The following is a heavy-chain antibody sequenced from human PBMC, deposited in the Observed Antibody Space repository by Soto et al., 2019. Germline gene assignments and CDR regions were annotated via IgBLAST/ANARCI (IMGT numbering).Heavy chain of an antibody. CDR3: ARVGVGDYYDSSGYYRLGY. Sequence: ASVKVSCKASGYTFTSYGISWVRQAPGQGLEWMGWISAYNGNTNYAQKLQGRVTMTTDTSTSTAYMELRSLRSDDTAVYYCARVGVGDYYDSSGYYRLGYWGQGTLVTVSS. CDR1: GYTFTSYG. J-gene: IGHJ4*02. CDR2: ISAYNGNT. D-gene: IGHD3-22*01. V-gene: IGHV1-18*01.